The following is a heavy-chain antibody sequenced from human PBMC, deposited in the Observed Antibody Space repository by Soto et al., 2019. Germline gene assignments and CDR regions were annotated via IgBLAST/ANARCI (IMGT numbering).Heavy chain of an antibody. Sequence: PSETLSLTCAVSGGSIGGVGYSWSWIRQPPGGGLEWIGHMYHSGTFLKSPSLKTRLTMSLDMSKNQFSLTLNSMTAADTAVYYCARAQFYSGSGNYNNLMFDAWGQGIQVTVSS. CDR3: ARAQFYSGSGNYNNLMFDA. J-gene: IGHJ5*02. D-gene: IGHD3-10*01. CDR2: MYHSGTF. V-gene: IGHV4-30-2*01. CDR1: GGSIGGVGYS.